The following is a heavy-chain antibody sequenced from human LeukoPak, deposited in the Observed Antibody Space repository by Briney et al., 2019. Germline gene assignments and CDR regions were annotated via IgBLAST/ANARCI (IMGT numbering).Heavy chain of an antibody. D-gene: IGHD3-10*01. V-gene: IGHV3-30*18. CDR1: GFTFSDYY. Sequence: GGSLRLSCAASGFTFSDYYMSWIRQAPGKGREWVAVIANDGKTTYYADSVKGRFTNSRDNSKNTLYLQMNSLRSEDTAVYYCTKEGLPSGTSWSAWFDPWGQGTLVTVSS. CDR3: TKEGLPSGTSWSAWFDP. J-gene: IGHJ5*02. CDR2: IANDGKTT.